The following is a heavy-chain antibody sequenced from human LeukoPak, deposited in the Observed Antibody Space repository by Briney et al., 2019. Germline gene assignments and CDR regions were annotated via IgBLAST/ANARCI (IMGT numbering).Heavy chain of an antibody. J-gene: IGHJ6*03. CDR1: GGSFSGYY. CDR3: ARDRGYSYGHYYYYYYMDV. Sequence: PSETLSLTCAVYGGSFSGYYWSWIRQPPGKGLEWIGEINHSVSTNYNPSLKSRVTISVDTSKNQFSLKLSSVTAADTAVYYCARDRGYSYGHYYYYYYMDVWGKGTTVTVSS. CDR2: INHSVST. V-gene: IGHV4-34*01. D-gene: IGHD5-18*01.